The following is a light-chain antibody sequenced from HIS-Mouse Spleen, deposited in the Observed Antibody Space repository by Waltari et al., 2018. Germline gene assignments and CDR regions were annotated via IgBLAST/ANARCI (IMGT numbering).Light chain of an antibody. CDR1: QSVSSY. J-gene: IGKJ4*01. V-gene: IGKV3-11*01. CDR3: QQRSNWPTLT. CDR2: DAS. Sequence: EIVLTQSPATLSLSPGERATPSCRASQSVSSYLAWYQQKPGQAPRPLIYDASNRATGIPARFSGSGSGTDFTLTISSLEPEDFAVYYCQQRSNWPTLTFGGGTKVEIK.